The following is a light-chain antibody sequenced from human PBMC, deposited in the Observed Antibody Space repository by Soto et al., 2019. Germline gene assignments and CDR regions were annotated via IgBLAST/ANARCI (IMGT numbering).Light chain of an antibody. CDR2: EVS. J-gene: IGLJ2*01. CDR3: SSYTSSSTV. CDR1: SSDVGGYNY. Sequence: QSALTQPASVSGSPGQSITISCTGTSSDVGGYNYVSWYQQHPGKAPKLMIYEVSNRPSGVSNRFSGSKSSNTASLTISGLHAEDEAAYYCSSYTSSSTVFGGGTKLTVL. V-gene: IGLV2-14*01.